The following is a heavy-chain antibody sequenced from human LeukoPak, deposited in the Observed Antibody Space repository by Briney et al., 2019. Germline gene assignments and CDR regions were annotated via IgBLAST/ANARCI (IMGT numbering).Heavy chain of an antibody. D-gene: IGHD5-12*01. V-gene: IGHV4-34*01. CDR2: INHSGST. CDR3: ARLPRYGGYDHFDY. CDR1: GGSFSGYY. Sequence: SETLSLTCAVYGGSFSGYYWSWIRQPPGKGLEWIGEINHSGSTKYNPSLKSRVTISADTSKNQFSLKLNSVTAADTAVYYCARLPRYGGYDHFDYWGQGILVIVSS. J-gene: IGHJ4*02.